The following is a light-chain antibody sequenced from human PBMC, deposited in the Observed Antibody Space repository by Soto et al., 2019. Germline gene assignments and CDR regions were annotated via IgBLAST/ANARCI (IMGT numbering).Light chain of an antibody. CDR1: SSNIGSNT. Sequence: QSVLTQQPSASGTPGQRVTISCSGTSSNIGSNTVNWYQQLPATATKLLIYSNNQRPSRVPDRFSGSKSGTSASLAISGLQSEDEADYYCAAWDDSLDGSYVFGTGTKVTVL. CDR2: SNN. V-gene: IGLV1-44*01. CDR3: AAWDDSLDGSYV. J-gene: IGLJ1*01.